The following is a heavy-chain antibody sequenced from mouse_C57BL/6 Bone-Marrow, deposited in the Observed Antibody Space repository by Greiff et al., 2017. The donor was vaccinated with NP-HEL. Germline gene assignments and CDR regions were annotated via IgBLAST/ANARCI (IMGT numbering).Heavy chain of an antibody. CDR2: INPNNGGT. D-gene: IGHD2-5*01. V-gene: IGHV1-18*01. J-gene: IGHJ3*01. CDR3: ARGYYSNYGGFAY. CDR1: GYTFTDYN. Sequence: EVQLHQSGPELVKPGASVKIPCKASGYTFTDYNMDWVKQSHGKSLEWIGDINPNNGGTIYNQKFKGKATLTVDKSSSTAYMELRSLTSEDTAVYYCARGYYSNYGGFAYWGQGTLVTVSA.